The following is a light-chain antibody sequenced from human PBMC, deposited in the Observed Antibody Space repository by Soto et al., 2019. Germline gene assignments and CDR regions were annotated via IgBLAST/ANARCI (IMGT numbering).Light chain of an antibody. J-gene: IGKJ1*01. CDR1: QSISSSY. Sequence: EIVLTQSPGTLSLSPGERVTLSCRASQSISSSYLAWYQQKPGQAPRLLIYGASSRATGITDRFSGSASGKDFTLTISRVESEDFAVYYCQQYYSSPRTFGQGTKVDIK. V-gene: IGKV3-20*01. CDR2: GAS. CDR3: QQYYSSPRT.